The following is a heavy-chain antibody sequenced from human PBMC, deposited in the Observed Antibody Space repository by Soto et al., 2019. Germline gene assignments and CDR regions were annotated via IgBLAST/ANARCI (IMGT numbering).Heavy chain of an antibody. D-gene: IGHD5-12*01. CDR1: GFSLNTDGMG. CDR3: ARIRGYDSLVPVDY. J-gene: IGHJ4*02. V-gene: IGHV2-26*01. Sequence: QVTLKEAGPVLVKPTETLTLTCTVSGFSLNTDGMGVSWIRQPPGKALEWLAQIFSSDDKSYSAPLKSRLSISKDSSGSQVVLSVTNMDPVDTATYYCARIRGYDSLVPVDYWGQGILVTVSS. CDR2: IFSSDDK.